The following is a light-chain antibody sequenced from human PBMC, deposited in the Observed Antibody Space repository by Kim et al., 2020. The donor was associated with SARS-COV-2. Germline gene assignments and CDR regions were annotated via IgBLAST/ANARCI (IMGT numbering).Light chain of an antibody. J-gene: IGKJ4*01. Sequence: SLSPGERATHTGRASQSVSKALGWYQQKTGQDPRLIIYDESNRATGIPARFSGSGSGTDFTLTISSLEPEDFAVYYCQQRSKWPLTFGGGTKVEI. CDR3: QQRSKWPLT. CDR2: DES. V-gene: IGKV3-11*01. CDR1: QSVSKA.